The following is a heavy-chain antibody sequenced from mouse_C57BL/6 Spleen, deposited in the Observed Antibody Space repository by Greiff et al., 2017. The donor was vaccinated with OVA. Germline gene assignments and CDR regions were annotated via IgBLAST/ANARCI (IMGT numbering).Heavy chain of an antibody. CDR2: INPNNGGT. CDR3: ARRGTLYYGSSYGFAY. J-gene: IGHJ3*01. CDR1: GYTFTDYN. Sequence: VQLQQSGPELVKPGASVKMSCKASGYTFTDYNMHWVKQSHGKSLEWIGYINPNNGGTSYNQKFKGKATLTVNKSSSTAYMELRSLTSEESAVYYCARRGTLYYGSSYGFAYWGQGTLVTVSA. D-gene: IGHD1-1*01. V-gene: IGHV1-22*01.